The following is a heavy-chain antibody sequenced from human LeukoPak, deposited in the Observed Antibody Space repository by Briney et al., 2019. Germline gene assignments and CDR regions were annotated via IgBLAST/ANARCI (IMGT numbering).Heavy chain of an antibody. V-gene: IGHV3-23*01. Sequence: GGSLRLSCAASGFTFSSNSMNWVRQAPGRGLEWVSAISGSGGSTYYADSVKGRFTISRDNSKNTLYLQMNSLRAEDTAVYYCAKEGEARRITIFGVDHDAFDIWGQGTMVTVSS. CDR3: AKEGEARRITIFGVDHDAFDI. J-gene: IGHJ3*02. CDR2: ISGSGGST. CDR1: GFTFSSNS. D-gene: IGHD3-3*01.